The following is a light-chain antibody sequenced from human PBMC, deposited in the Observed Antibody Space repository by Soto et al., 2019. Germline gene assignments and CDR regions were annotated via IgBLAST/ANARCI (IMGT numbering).Light chain of an antibody. CDR3: SSFEASNNLL. Sequence: QSALTQSPSASGSPGQSVTISCTGTSSDVGGYNYVSWYQQHPGKAPKLMIYEVSKRPSGVPDRFSGSKSGNTASLTVSGLQVEDEADYYCSSFEASNNLLFGGGTKVTVL. V-gene: IGLV2-8*01. CDR1: SSDVGGYNY. CDR2: EVS. J-gene: IGLJ2*01.